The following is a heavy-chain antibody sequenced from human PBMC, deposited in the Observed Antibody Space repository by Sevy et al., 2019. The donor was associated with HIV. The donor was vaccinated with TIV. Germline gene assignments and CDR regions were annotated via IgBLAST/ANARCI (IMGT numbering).Heavy chain of an antibody. V-gene: IGHV1-18*01. J-gene: IGHJ4*02. D-gene: IGHD6-6*01. CDR2: ISAYNGNT. CDR3: ARAMRVRSSSDFDY. Sequence: AAVKVSCKASGYTFTSYGISWVRQAPGQGLEWMGWISAYNGNTNYAQKLQGRVTMTPDTSTSTAYMELRSLRSDDTAVYYCARAMRVRSSSDFDYWGLGTLVTVSS. CDR1: GYTFTSYG.